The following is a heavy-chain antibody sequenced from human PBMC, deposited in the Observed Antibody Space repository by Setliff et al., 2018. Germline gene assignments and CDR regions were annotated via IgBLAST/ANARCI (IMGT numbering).Heavy chain of an antibody. J-gene: IGHJ3*02. Sequence: ASVKVSCKASGGSFSTYAISWARQAPGQGLEWMGVINPSSGRTSYAQKFQGRVTMTRDTSTSTVYMDMSSLRSEDTAVYYCARDVFPYHYEGAFDIWGQGTMVTVSS. D-gene: IGHD3-22*01. CDR1: GGSFSTYA. CDR2: INPSSGRT. CDR3: ARDVFPYHYEGAFDI. V-gene: IGHV1-46*01.